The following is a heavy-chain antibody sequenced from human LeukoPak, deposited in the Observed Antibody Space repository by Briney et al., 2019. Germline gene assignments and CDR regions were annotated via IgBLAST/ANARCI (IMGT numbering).Heavy chain of an antibody. CDR3: ARAIDYYDSSGYYPFDY. Sequence: PSETLSLTCTVSGGSISSYYWSWIRQPPGKGLEWIGYIYYSGSTNYNPSLKSRVTISVDTSKNQFSLKLSSVTAADTAVYYCARAIDYYDSSGYYPFDYWGQGTLVTVSS. CDR2: IYYSGST. V-gene: IGHV4-59*12. D-gene: IGHD3-22*01. CDR1: GGSISSYY. J-gene: IGHJ4*02.